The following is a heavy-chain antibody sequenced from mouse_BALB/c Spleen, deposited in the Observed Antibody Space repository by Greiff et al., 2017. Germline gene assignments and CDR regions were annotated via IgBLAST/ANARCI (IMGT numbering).Heavy chain of an antibody. V-gene: IGHV2-6-7*01. CDR1: GFSLTGYG. Sequence: QVQLKESGPGLVAPSQSLSITCTVSGFSLTGYGVNWVRQPPGKGLEWLGMIWGDGSTDYNSALKSRLSISKDNSKSQVFLKMNSLQTDDTARYYCARGTGTYYFDYWGQGTTLTVSS. CDR2: IWGDGST. D-gene: IGHD4-1*01. J-gene: IGHJ2*01. CDR3: ARGTGTYYFDY.